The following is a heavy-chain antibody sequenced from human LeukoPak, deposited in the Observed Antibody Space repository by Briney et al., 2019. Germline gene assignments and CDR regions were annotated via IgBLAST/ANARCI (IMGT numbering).Heavy chain of an antibody. Sequence: PGGSLRLSCAASGFTFSSYSMNWVRQAPGKGLEWVSYISSSSRTIYYADSVKGRFTISRDNAKNSLYLQMNSLRAEDTAVYYCARVQWPQWYFDLWGRGTLVTVSS. V-gene: IGHV3-48*01. CDR2: ISSSSRTI. J-gene: IGHJ2*01. D-gene: IGHD6-19*01. CDR1: GFTFSSYS. CDR3: ARVQWPQWYFDL.